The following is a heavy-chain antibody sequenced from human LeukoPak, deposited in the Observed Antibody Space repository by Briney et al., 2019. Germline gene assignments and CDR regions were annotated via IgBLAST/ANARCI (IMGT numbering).Heavy chain of an antibody. CDR1: VFPFSSYA. CDR2: ISYDGSNK. CDR3: AREDEALRNWFDP. J-gene: IGHJ5*02. D-gene: IGHD5-12*01. Sequence: GGSLRLSGAAAVFPFSSYAMHWVRQAPGKGLEWVAVISYDGSNKYYADSVKGRFTISRDNSKNTLYLQMNGLRAEDTAVYYCAREDEALRNWFDPWGQGTLVTVSS. V-gene: IGHV3-30-3*01.